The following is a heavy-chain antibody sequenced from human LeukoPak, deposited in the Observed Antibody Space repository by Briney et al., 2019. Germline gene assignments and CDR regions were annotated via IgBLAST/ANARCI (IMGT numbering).Heavy chain of an antibody. Sequence: ASVKVSCKASGYTFTGYYMHWVRQAPGQGLEWMGGIIPIFGTANYAQKFQGRVTITADKSTSTAYMELSSLRSEDTAVYYCARGSAPPTYYYGSGSYLAWFDPWGQGTLVTVSS. V-gene: IGHV1-69*06. J-gene: IGHJ5*02. CDR3: ARGSAPPTYYYGSGSYLAWFDP. D-gene: IGHD3-10*01. CDR2: IIPIFGTA. CDR1: GYTFTGYY.